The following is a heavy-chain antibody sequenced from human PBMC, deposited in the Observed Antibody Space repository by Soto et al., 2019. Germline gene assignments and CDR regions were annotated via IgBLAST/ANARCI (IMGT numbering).Heavy chain of an antibody. D-gene: IGHD3-10*01. J-gene: IGHJ6*02. CDR2: IYHNGSP. CDR3: GRWLGTSYGMDV. CDR1: GGSISSTNW. V-gene: IGHV4-4*02. Sequence: QVQLQESGPGLVQPSGTLSLTCAVSGGSISSTNWWSWVRQSPGKGLEWIGEIYHNGSPDYNPPLKSRVTISVDKSKNHVLLKLTSVTAADTAMYFCGRWLGTSYGMDVWGQGTAVNVSS.